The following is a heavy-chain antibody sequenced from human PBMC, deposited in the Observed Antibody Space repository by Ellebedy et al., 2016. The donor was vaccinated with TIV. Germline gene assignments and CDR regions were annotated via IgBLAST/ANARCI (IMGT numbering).Heavy chain of an antibody. Sequence: ASVKVSCKASGGTFSDNTISWVRQAPGQGLEWMGEIIPIFGTPNYAQKFQDRVTITADKSPTTAYMELSSLTSDDTAVYYCARKGTTFGVTYYFDYWGQGTLVIVSS. D-gene: IGHD3-3*01. CDR3: ARKGTTFGVTYYFDY. CDR1: GGTFSDNT. J-gene: IGHJ4*02. CDR2: IIPIFGTP. V-gene: IGHV1-69*06.